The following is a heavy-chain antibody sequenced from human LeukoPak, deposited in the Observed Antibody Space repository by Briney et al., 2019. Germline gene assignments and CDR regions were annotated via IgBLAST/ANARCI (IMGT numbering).Heavy chain of an antibody. Sequence: KPGGSLRLSCAASGFTFSSYSMSWVRQAPGKGLEWVSSISSSSSYIYYADSVKGRFTISRDNAKNSLYLQMNSLGAEDTAVYYCARDGVIVGATKVYYFDYWGQGTLVTVSS. CDR3: ARDGVIVGATKVYYFDY. D-gene: IGHD1-26*01. J-gene: IGHJ4*02. CDR2: ISSSSSYI. V-gene: IGHV3-21*01. CDR1: GFTFSSYS.